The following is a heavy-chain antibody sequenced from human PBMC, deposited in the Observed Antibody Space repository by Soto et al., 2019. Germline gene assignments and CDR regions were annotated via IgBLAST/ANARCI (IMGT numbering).Heavy chain of an antibody. CDR2: ISGSGGST. CDR3: AKEVGLYCSSTSCYTGPYYYYGMDV. V-gene: IGHV3-23*01. D-gene: IGHD2-2*02. CDR1: GFTFSSYA. J-gene: IGHJ6*02. Sequence: PGGSLRLSCAASGFTFSSYAMSWVRQAPGKGLEWVSAISGSGGSTYYADPVKGRFTISRDNSKNTLYLQMNSLRAEDTAVYYCAKEVGLYCSSTSCYTGPYYYYGMDVWGQGTTVTVSS.